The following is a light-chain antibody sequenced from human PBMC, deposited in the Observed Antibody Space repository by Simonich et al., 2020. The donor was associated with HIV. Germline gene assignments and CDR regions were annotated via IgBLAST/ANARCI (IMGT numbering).Light chain of an antibody. CDR3: AAWDDSLNTWV. Sequence: QSVLTQPPSVSGAPGQRVTISCAGSSSNIGAGSDVHWYQQLPGTAPKLLIYGGSDRPSGVPDRFSGSKSGTSASRAITGLQAEDEADYYCAAWDDSLNTWVFGGGTKLTVL. J-gene: IGLJ3*02. CDR2: GGS. V-gene: IGLV1-40*01. CDR1: SSNIGAGSD.